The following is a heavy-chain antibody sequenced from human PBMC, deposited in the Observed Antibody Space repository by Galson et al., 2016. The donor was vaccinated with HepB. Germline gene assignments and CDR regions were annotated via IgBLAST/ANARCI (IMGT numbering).Heavy chain of an antibody. CDR3: ARDGGYYGMDV. V-gene: IGHV3-53*01. J-gene: IGHJ6*02. CDR2: IYSGVST. Sequence: SLRLSCAASGFTVSRNDMSWVRQAPGKGLEWVSVIYSGVSTYYADSVKGRFTISRDSSKNTLYLQMNSLRAEDTAVYYCARDGGYYGMDVWGQGTTVTVSS. CDR1: GFTVSRND.